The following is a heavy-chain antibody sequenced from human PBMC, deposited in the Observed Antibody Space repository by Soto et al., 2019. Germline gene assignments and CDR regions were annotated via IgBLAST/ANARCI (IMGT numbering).Heavy chain of an antibody. J-gene: IGHJ4*02. Sequence: PGGPLRLSCAASGFMFSNHGMHWVRQAPGKGLEWVAVIWSDGNNRYYADSVKGRFTISRDNSKNMVYLQMNSLRAEDTAVYYCVRGDNWNDEASDYWGQGTLVTVSS. CDR3: VRGDNWNDEASDY. V-gene: IGHV3-33*01. CDR2: IWSDGNNR. D-gene: IGHD1-1*01. CDR1: GFMFSNHG.